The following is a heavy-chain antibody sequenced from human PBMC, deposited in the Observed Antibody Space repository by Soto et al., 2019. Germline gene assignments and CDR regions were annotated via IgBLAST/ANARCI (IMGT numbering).Heavy chain of an antibody. Sequence: ASVKVSCKASGYTFTSYYMHWVRQAPGQGLEWMGIINPSGGSTSYAQKFQGRVTMTRDTSTSTVYMELSSLRSEDTAVYYCAGEEGQGCTYGVCYNIGVWFYPWGQGTLVTVS. V-gene: IGHV1-46*01. D-gene: IGHD2-8*01. CDR2: INPSGGST. CDR3: AGEEGQGCTYGVCYNIGVWFYP. CDR1: GYTFTSYY. J-gene: IGHJ5*02.